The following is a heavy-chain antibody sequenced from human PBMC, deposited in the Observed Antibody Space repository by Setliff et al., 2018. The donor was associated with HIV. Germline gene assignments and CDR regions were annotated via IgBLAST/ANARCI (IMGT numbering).Heavy chain of an antibody. D-gene: IGHD3-10*01. CDR2: LYYSGTA. CDR3: ARGWFGGYYFDY. V-gene: IGHV4-39*07. J-gene: IGHJ4*02. Sequence: SETLSLTCTVSSGSISSGDYYWGWIRQPPGKGLEWIGGLYYSGTAYNNPSLKSRVTISVDTSKNQFSLKLSFVTAADTAVYYCARGWFGGYYFDYWGQGTLVTVSS. CDR1: SGSISSGDYY.